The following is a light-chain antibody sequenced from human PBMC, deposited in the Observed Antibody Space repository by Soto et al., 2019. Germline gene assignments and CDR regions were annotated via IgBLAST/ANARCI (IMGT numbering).Light chain of an antibody. J-gene: IGLJ1*01. CDR2: EVS. V-gene: IGLV2-14*01. Sequence: QSVLTQPASLSGSPGQSITISCTGTSSDVGGYNYVSWYQQHPGKAPKLMIYEVSNRPSGVSNRFSGSKSGNTASLTISGLQAEDEADYYCSSYTSSSTPYVFVTGTKLTVL. CDR1: SSDVGGYNY. CDR3: SSYTSSSTPYV.